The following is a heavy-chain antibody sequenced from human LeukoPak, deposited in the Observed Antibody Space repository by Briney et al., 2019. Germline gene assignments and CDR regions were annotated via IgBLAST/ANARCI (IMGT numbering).Heavy chain of an antibody. J-gene: IGHJ4*02. D-gene: IGHD3-3*01. CDR3: ARGSPPLYYDFWKGRSYFDY. CDR1: GGSFSGYC. V-gene: IGHV4-34*01. Sequence: SETLSLTCAVYGGSFSGYCWSWIRQPPGKGLEWIGEINHSGSTNYNPSLKSRVTISVDTSKNQFSLKLSSVTAADTAVYYCARGSPPLYYDFWKGRSYFDYWGQGTLVTVSS. CDR2: INHSGST.